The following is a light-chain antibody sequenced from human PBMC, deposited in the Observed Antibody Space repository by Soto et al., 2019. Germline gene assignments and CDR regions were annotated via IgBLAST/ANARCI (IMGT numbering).Light chain of an antibody. CDR2: GAS. Sequence: EIVMTQSPATLSVSPGGRATLSCRASQSVTSNLAWYQQKPGQAPRLLIYGASTRATDIPARFSGSGSGTEFTLTISSLQSEDFAVYYCQQYNNWPSPYTFGQGTKLEIK. V-gene: IGKV3-15*01. CDR3: QQYNNWPSPYT. CDR1: QSVTSN. J-gene: IGKJ2*01.